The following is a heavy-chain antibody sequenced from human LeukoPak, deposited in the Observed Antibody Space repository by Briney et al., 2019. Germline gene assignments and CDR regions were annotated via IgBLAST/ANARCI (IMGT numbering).Heavy chain of an antibody. Sequence: GGSLRLSCAASGFTFSSYAMHWVRQAPGKGLEWVAFIHSDGSNKHYADSVKGRLTISRENSKNTLYLQMNSLRAEDTAVYYCATEGRYYYDSSGYVYYFDYWGQGTLVTVSS. CDR2: IHSDGSNK. D-gene: IGHD3-22*01. CDR3: ATEGRYYYDSSGYVYYFDY. V-gene: IGHV3-30*02. CDR1: GFTFSSYA. J-gene: IGHJ4*02.